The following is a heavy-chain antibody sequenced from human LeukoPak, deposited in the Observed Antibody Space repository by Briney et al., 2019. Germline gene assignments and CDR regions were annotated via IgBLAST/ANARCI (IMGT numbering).Heavy chain of an antibody. CDR2: ISYSGST. V-gene: IGHV4-61*01. J-gene: IGHJ4*02. CDR1: GGSVNSGTYY. CDR3: ARGGRWLQFNY. Sequence: PSDTLSLTCTVSGGSVNSGTYYWSWIRQPPGKGLEWIGYISYSGSTNYNPSLKSRFTISVDTSKNQFSLKLSSVTAADTAVYYCARGGRWLQFNYWGQGTLVTASS. D-gene: IGHD5-24*01.